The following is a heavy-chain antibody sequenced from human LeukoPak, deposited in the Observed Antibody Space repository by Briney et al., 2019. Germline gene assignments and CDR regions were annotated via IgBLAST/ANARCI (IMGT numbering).Heavy chain of an antibody. CDR3: ARDLITGTTDSFDY. CDR1: GFTFSSYS. D-gene: IGHD1-20*01. J-gene: IGHJ4*02. Sequence: GGSLRLSCAASGFTFSSYSMNWVRQAPGKGLAWVSSISSSSSYIYYADSVKGRFTISRDNAKNSLYLQMNSLRAEDTAVYYCARDLITGTTDSFDYWGQGTLVTVSS. CDR2: ISSSSSYI. V-gene: IGHV3-21*01.